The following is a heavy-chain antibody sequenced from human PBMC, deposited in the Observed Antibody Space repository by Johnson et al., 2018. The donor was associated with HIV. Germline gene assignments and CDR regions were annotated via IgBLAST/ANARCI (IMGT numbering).Heavy chain of an antibody. CDR1: GFTVSSNY. CDR3: AKGYYDSSFGLDM. D-gene: IGHD3-3*01. Sequence: EQLVESGGALVQPGGSLRLSCAASGFTVSSNYMSWVRQAPGKGPEWVSAIYSGGSTYYADSVKGRFTISRDNSKNTLYLHMNNLTAEDTAVYHCAKGYYDSSFGLDMWGQGTMVIVSS. J-gene: IGHJ3*02. V-gene: IGHV3-66*01. CDR2: IYSGGST.